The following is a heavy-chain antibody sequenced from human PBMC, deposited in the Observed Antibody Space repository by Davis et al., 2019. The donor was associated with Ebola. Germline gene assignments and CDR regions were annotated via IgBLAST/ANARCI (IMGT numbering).Heavy chain of an antibody. D-gene: IGHD1-1*01. CDR1: GFTFSSYE. J-gene: IGHJ4*02. V-gene: IGHV3-9*01. CDR2: ISWNSGSI. Sequence: SLKISCAASGFTFSSYEMNWVRQAPGKGLEWVSGISWNSGSIGYADSVKGRFTISRDNAKNSLYLQMNSLRAEDTAVYYCAGGWKGFHWGQGTLVTVSS. CDR3: AGGWKGFH.